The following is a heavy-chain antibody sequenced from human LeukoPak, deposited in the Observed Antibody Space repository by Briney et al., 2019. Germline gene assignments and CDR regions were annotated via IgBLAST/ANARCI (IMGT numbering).Heavy chain of an antibody. Sequence: TSETLSLTCTVSGDSISSSSYYWAWIRQPPGKGLEWIANIYYSGSTHYNPSLKSRVTISVDTSKNQFSLKLSSVTAADTAVYYCARDEVGATNWFDPWGQGTLVTVSS. CDR1: GDSISSSSYY. CDR2: IYYSGST. J-gene: IGHJ5*02. D-gene: IGHD1-26*01. CDR3: ARDEVGATNWFDP. V-gene: IGHV4-39*07.